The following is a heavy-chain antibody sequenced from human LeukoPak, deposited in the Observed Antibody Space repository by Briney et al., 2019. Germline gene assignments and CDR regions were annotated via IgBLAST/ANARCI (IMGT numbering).Heavy chain of an antibody. J-gene: IGHJ6*02. V-gene: IGHV3-15*01. D-gene: IGHD6-13*01. Sequence: GGSLRLSCAASGFTFSNAWMSWVRQAPGKGLEWVGRIKSKTDGGTTDYAAPAKGRFTISRDDSKNTLYLQMNSLKTEDTAVYYCTTEYPGYSSSWYLFGGMDVWGQGTTVTVSS. CDR2: IKSKTDGGTT. CDR3: TTEYPGYSSSWYLFGGMDV. CDR1: GFTFSNAW.